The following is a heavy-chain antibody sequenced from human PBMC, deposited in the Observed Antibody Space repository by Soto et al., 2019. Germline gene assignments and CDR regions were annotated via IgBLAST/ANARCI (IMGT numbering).Heavy chain of an antibody. CDR3: VRCPNFYSYYMDV. J-gene: IGHJ6*03. CDR2: ISWNSGSI. CDR1: GFTLDDYA. D-gene: IGHD2-15*01. V-gene: IGHV3-9*01. Sequence: DVQLVESGGGLVQPGRSLRLSCAASGFTLDDYAMHWVRQAPGKGLEWVSGISWNSGSIGYADSVKGRFTISRDNAKNSLYLQMNSLRAEDTALYYCVRCPNFYSYYMDVWGKGTTVTVSS.